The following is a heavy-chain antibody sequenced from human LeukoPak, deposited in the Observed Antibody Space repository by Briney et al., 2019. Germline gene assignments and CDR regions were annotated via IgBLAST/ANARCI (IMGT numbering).Heavy chain of an antibody. J-gene: IGHJ4*02. CDR2: IYYSGST. V-gene: IGHV4-61*05. CDR3: ARTNYYGSGSYYPPPFDY. D-gene: IGHD3-10*01. CDR1: GGSISSSSYY. Sequence: SETLSLTCTVSGGSISSSSYYWGWIRQPPGKGLEWIGYIYYSGSTNYNPSLKSRVTISVDTSKNQFSLKLSSVTAADTAVYYCARTNYYGSGSYYPPPFDYWGQGTLVTVSS.